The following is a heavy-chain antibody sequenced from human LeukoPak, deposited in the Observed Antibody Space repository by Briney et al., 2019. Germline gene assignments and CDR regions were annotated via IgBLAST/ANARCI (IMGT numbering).Heavy chain of an antibody. CDR1: GYSFTGYW. Sequence: GESLKISCKGSGYSFTGYWIGWVRQMPGKGLEWMGIIYPGDSDTRYSPSFQGQVTISADKSISTAYLQWSSLKASDTAMYYCARQYSSSWTRSYYYYYGMDVWGQGTTVTVSS. D-gene: IGHD6-13*01. CDR2: IYPGDSDT. CDR3: ARQYSSSWTRSYYYYYGMDV. J-gene: IGHJ6*02. V-gene: IGHV5-51*01.